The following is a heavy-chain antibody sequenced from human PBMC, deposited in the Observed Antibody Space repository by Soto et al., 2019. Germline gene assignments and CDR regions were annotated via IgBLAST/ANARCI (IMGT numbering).Heavy chain of an antibody. Sequence: GSLRLSCAASGFTFTRYSMTWVRQAPGKGLEWVSAISGNGGSTYYADSVKGRFTISRDNSKSTLHLQMNSLRVEDTAVYYCAKDRTFGPPLVRFDSWGQGTLVTVSS. CDR2: ISGNGGST. CDR1: GFTFTRYS. CDR3: AKDRTFGPPLVRFDS. J-gene: IGHJ4*02. D-gene: IGHD6-6*01. V-gene: IGHV3-23*01.